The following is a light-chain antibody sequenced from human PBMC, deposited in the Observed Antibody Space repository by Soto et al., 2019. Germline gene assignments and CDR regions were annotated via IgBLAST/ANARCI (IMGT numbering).Light chain of an antibody. CDR3: QHLNSY. V-gene: IGKV1-9*01. Sequence: DIQLTQSPSFLSASVGDRVTITCRASQGISSYLALYQQKPGKAPKLLIYAASTLQSGVPSRFSGSGSGTGFTLTIRRLQPEDFATYYCQHLNSYFGGGNKGE. CDR2: AAS. J-gene: IGKJ4*01. CDR1: QGISSY.